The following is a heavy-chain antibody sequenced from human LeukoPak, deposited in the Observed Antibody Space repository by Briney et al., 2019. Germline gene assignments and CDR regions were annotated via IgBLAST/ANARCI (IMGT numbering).Heavy chain of an antibody. J-gene: IGHJ4*02. CDR2: INTDGTVT. Sequence: GGSLRLSCAASGFTFSKYWMLWVRQAPGRGLESVSRINTDGTVTTYADIVKGPFTVSRDNADNTMFLQMNSVRDEDTAVYYCATKQWLAPPPDSWGQGTPVTVSS. D-gene: IGHD6-19*01. V-gene: IGHV3-74*01. CDR1: GFTFSKYW. CDR3: ATKQWLAPPPDS.